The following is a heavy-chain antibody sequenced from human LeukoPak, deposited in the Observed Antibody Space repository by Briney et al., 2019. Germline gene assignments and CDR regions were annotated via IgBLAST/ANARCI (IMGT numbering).Heavy chain of an antibody. V-gene: IGHV4-61*01. Sequence: SETLSLTCTVSGGSISSSSYYWSWIRQPPGKGLEWIGYIYYSGSTNYNPSLKSRVTISVDTSKNQFSLKLSSVTAADTAVYYCARVAKGSSWYGDYYYGMDVWGQGTTVTVSS. CDR2: IYYSGST. CDR3: ARVAKGSSWYGDYYYGMDV. CDR1: GGSISSSSYY. J-gene: IGHJ6*02. D-gene: IGHD6-13*01.